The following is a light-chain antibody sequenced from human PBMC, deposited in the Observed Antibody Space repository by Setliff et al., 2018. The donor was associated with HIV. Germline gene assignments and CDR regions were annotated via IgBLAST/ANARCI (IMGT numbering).Light chain of an antibody. CDR1: QTVSSDY. Sequence: EIVLTQSPGTLSLSPGERATLSCRASQTVSSDYLAWYQQRPGRAPRLLIYGASTRATGIPARFSGSGSGTDFTLTISRLEPEDFAVYYCQQYGTSPRTFGQGTKVDIK. V-gene: IGKV3-20*01. CDR3: QQYGTSPRT. J-gene: IGKJ1*01. CDR2: GAS.